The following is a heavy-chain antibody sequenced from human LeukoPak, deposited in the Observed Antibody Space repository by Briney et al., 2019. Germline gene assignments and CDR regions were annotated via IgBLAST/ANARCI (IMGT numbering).Heavy chain of an antibody. CDR3: AKERDEGALLGWFDP. CDR1: GGSISTYY. J-gene: IGHJ5*02. Sequence: PSETLSITCTVSGGSISTYYWSWIRQPPGKGLEWIGYVYYTGLTNYNPSLKSRVTMSADTSKNQFSLRLTSVTAADTAIYYCAKERDEGALLGWFDPWGPGTLVTVSS. V-gene: IGHV4-59*01. CDR2: VYYTGLT. D-gene: IGHD5-24*01.